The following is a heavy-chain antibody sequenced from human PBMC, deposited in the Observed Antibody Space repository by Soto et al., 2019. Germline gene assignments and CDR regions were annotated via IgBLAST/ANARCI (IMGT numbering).Heavy chain of an antibody. D-gene: IGHD6-25*01. Sequence: HVQLQESGPGLVKPSETLSLTCTVSGGSISTYYWSWIRQPPGKGLEWNGYIYYDGSTSYNPSLRSRVTISVDTSKNQFSLILSSVTSADTAVYYCARDQLSSGLYVWFDPWGQGTLVTVSS. CDR3: ARDQLSSGLYVWFDP. J-gene: IGHJ5*02. CDR1: GGSISTYY. V-gene: IGHV4-59*01. CDR2: IYYDGST.